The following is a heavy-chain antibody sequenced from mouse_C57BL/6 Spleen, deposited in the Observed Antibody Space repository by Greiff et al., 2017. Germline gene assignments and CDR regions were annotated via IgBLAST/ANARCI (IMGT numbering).Heavy chain of an antibody. J-gene: IGHJ3*01. CDR1: GYTFTSYW. CDR3: ASYDGGFAY. CDR2: IDPSDSYT. V-gene: IGHV1-50*01. Sequence: QVQLQQSGAELVKPGASVKLSCKASGYTFTSYWMQWVKQRPGQGLEWIGEIDPSDSYTNYNQKFKGKATLTVDTSSSTAYMQLSSLTSADSAVYYCASYDGGFAYWGQGTLVTVSA. D-gene: IGHD2-12*01.